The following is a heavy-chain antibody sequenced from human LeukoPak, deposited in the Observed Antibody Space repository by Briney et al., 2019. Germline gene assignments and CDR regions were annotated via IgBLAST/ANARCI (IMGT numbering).Heavy chain of an antibody. V-gene: IGHV4-39*01. CDR1: GGSISSSSYY. J-gene: IGHJ6*03. D-gene: IGHD1-26*01. CDR3: WSSDYFYMDV. Sequence: PSETLSLTCTVSGGSISSSSYYWGWIRQPPGKGLEWIGSIYYSGSTYYNPSLESRVTISVDTSKNQFSLKLSSVTAADTAVYYCWSSDYFYMDVWGKGTTVTVSS. CDR2: IYYSGST.